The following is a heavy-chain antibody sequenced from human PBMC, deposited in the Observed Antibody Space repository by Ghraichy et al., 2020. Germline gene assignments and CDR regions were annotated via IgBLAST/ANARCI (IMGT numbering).Heavy chain of an antibody. J-gene: IGHJ3*02. CDR3: ARGWGVANAFDI. CDR1: GGSFSGYY. D-gene: IGHD3-10*01. CDR2: INHSGST. Sequence: SETLSLTCAVYGGSFSGYYWSWIRQPPGKGLEWIGEINHSGSTNYNPSLKSRVTISVDTSKNQFSLKLSSVTAADTAVYYCARGWGVANAFDIWGQGTMVTVSS. V-gene: IGHV4-34*01.